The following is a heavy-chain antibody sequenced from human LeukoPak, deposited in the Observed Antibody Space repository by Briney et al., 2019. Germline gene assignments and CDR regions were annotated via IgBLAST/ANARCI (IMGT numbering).Heavy chain of an antibody. Sequence: GGSLRLSCAASQFTFSSYDMHWVRQAPGKGLHWVAIISSDGSVTYYADSVKGRFTISRDNSKNTLYLQMNSLRAEDTAVYYCARDATTNDYSNYAPPGTFDYWGQGTLVTVSS. CDR3: ARDATTNDYSNYAPPGTFDY. CDR1: QFTFSSYD. CDR2: ISSDGSVT. V-gene: IGHV3-30*03. D-gene: IGHD4-11*01. J-gene: IGHJ4*02.